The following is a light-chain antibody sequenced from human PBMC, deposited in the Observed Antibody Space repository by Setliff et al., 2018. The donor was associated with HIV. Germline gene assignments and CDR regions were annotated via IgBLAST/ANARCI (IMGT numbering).Light chain of an antibody. CDR3: GTWDTSLSAVV. CDR2: DNN. V-gene: IGLV1-51*01. Sequence: QSVLTQPPSVSAAPGQKVAISCSGSSSNIGNNYASWYQQFPGTAPKLLSYDNNKRPSGIPDRFSGSKSGTSATLGITGLQTGDEADYYCGTWDTSLSAVVFGGGTKVTVL. J-gene: IGLJ2*01. CDR1: SSNIGNNY.